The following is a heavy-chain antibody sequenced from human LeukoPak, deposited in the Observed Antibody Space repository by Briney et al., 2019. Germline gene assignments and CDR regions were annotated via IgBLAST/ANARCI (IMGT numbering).Heavy chain of an antibody. CDR2: IKQDGSEK. D-gene: IGHD3-22*01. J-gene: IGHJ4*02. V-gene: IGHV3-7*01. Sequence: GGSLRLSCAASGFTFSNYWMSWVRQAPGKGLEWVANIKQDGSEKYYVDSVKGRFTISRDNAKNSLYLQMNSLRAEDTAVYYCAGDYYDSSGYSYYFDYWGQGTLATVSS. CDR3: AGDYYDSSGYSYYFDY. CDR1: GFTFSNYW.